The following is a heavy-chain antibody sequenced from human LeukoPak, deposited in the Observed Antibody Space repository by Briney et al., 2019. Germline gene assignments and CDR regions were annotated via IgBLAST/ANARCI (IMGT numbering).Heavy chain of an antibody. V-gene: IGHV1-2*02. CDR1: GYTFTTYG. CDR2: INPNSGGT. Sequence: ASVKVSCKASGYTFTTYGFSWVRQAPGQGLEWMGWINPNSGGTNYAQKFQGRVTMTRDTSISTAYMELSRLRSDDTAVYYCARVGEGYCSSTSCYPNYYMDVWGKGTTVTISS. CDR3: ARVGEGYCSSTSCYPNYYMDV. D-gene: IGHD2-2*01. J-gene: IGHJ6*03.